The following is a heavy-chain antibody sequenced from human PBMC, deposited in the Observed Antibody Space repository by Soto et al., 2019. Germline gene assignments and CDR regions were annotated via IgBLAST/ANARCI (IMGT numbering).Heavy chain of an antibody. CDR2: SSFDGGND. V-gene: IGHV3-30*18. D-gene: IGHD2-2*02. Sequence: QGQLVESGGGVVQPGRSLRLSCVASGFSFSDYGMHWVRQGPGKGLEWVAVSSFDGGNDYHADSVKGRFTISRDNSKNILYLQMSSLRVEDTAVYYCANDHQYTVYEPFDLWGQGTLVTVSS. CDR3: ANDHQYTVYEPFDL. CDR1: GFSFSDYG. J-gene: IGHJ5*02.